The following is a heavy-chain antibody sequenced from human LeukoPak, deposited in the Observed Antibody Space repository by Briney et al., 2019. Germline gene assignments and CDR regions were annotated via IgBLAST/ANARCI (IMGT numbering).Heavy chain of an antibody. Sequence: SGGSLRLSCAASEFSVGSNYMTWVRQAPGKGLEWVSLIYSGGSTYYADSVKGRFTISRDNSKNTLYLQMNSLRAEDTAVYYCARDVVLEWPYYYYYMDVWGKGITVTVSS. CDR2: IYSGGST. J-gene: IGHJ6*03. CDR1: EFSVGSNY. D-gene: IGHD3-3*01. V-gene: IGHV3-66*01. CDR3: ARDVVLEWPYYYYYMDV.